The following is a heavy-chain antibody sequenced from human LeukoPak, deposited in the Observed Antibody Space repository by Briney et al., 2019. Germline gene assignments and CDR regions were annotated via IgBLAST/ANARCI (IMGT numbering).Heavy chain of an antibody. V-gene: IGHV3-7*01. D-gene: IGHD1-7*01. CDR2: IKQDGSEK. Sequence: GGSLRLSCVASGFTFSSYWMSWVRQAPGKGLEWVANIKQDGSEKYYVDSVKGRFTISRDNAKNSLYLQMNSLRAEDTAVYYCARVGGTRTGTTYYYYMDVWGKGTTVTVSS. J-gene: IGHJ6*03. CDR1: GFTFSSYW. CDR3: ARVGGTRTGTTYYYYMDV.